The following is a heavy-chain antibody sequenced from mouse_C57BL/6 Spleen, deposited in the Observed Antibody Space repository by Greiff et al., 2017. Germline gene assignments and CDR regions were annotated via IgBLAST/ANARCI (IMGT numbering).Heavy chain of an antibody. CDR1: GYTFTSYW. Sequence: VQLVESGAELVMPGASVKLSCKASGYTFTSYWMHWVKQRPGQGLEWIGEIDPSDSYTNYNQKFKGKSTLTVDKSSSTAYMQLSSLTSEDSAVYYCARSRFDYWGKGTTLTVSS. CDR3: ARSRFDY. CDR2: IDPSDSYT. J-gene: IGHJ2*01. V-gene: IGHV1-69*01.